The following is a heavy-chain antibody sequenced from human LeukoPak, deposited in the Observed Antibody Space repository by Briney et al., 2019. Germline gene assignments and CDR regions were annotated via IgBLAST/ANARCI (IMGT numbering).Heavy chain of an antibody. Sequence: ASVKVSCKASGYTFTNYGITWVRQAPGQGLEWMGWISGYNGHTNYAQRLQGRVTMTTDTSTSTAYMELRSLRSDDTAVYYCARGGFLENWFDPWGQGTLVTVSS. V-gene: IGHV1-18*01. CDR2: ISGYNGHT. D-gene: IGHD3-3*01. CDR1: GYTFTNYG. CDR3: ARGGFLENWFDP. J-gene: IGHJ5*02.